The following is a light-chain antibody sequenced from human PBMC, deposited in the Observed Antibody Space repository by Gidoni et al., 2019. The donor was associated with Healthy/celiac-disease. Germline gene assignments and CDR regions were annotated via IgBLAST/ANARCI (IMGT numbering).Light chain of an antibody. CDR2: GAS. V-gene: IGKV3-15*01. Sequence: DIVMTQSPATLSVSPGERATLSCRASQSVSSNLAWYQQKPGQAPRLLIYGASTRATGIPARFSGSGSGTEFTLTISSLQSEDFAVYYCQQYNNWPPRWTFXQXTKVEIK. J-gene: IGKJ1*01. CDR1: QSVSSN. CDR3: QQYNNWPPRWT.